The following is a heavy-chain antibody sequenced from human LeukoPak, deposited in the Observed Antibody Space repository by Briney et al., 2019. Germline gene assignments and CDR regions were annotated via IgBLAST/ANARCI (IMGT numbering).Heavy chain of an antibody. CDR3: ATDIVVVPAAIRKNYYYYYGMDV. V-gene: IGHV3-30-3*01. Sequence: GRSLRLSCAASGFTFSSYAMHWVRQAPGKGLEWVAVISYDGSNKYYADSVKGRFTISRDSSKNTLYLQMNSLRAEDTAVYYCATDIVVVPAAIRKNYYYYYGMDVWGQGTTVTVSS. CDR1: GFTFSSYA. D-gene: IGHD2-2*01. J-gene: IGHJ6*02. CDR2: ISYDGSNK.